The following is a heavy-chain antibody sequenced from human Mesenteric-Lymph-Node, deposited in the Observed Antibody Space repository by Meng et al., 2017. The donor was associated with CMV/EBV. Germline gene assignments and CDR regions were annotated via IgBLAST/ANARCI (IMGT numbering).Heavy chain of an antibody. CDR2: IRHDGSNK. CDR1: EFTFNNYS. Sequence: GESLKISCAVSEFTFNNYSIHWVRQAPGKGLEWVSLIRHDGSNKYYADSVKGRFTISRDNSKNTVYLQMNSLRTEETAVYYCAKSFCGRTSCSHYFDYWGQGRLVTVSS. J-gene: IGHJ4*02. CDR3: AKSFCGRTSCSHYFDY. D-gene: IGHD2-2*01. V-gene: IGHV3-30*02.